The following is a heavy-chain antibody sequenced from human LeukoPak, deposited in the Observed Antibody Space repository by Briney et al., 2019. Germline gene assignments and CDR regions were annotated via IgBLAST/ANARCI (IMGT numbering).Heavy chain of an antibody. CDR1: GYTFTSYG. J-gene: IGHJ4*02. V-gene: IGHV1-18*01. D-gene: IGHD3-3*01. CDR3: ARPAHYDFWSGYQNYYFDH. CDR2: ISAYNGNT. Sequence: ASVKVSCKASGYTFTSYGISWVRQAPGQGLEWMGWISAYNGNTNYAQKLQGRVTMTTDTSTSTAYMELRSLRSDDTAVYYCARPAHYDFWSGYQNYYFDHWGQGTLVTVSS.